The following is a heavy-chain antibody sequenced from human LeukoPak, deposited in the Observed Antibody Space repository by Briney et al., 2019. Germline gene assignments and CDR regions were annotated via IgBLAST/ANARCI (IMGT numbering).Heavy chain of an antibody. CDR2: IYYSGST. CDR1: GGSIRSYY. CDR3: ARGHGDYVH. Sequence: SETLSLTCTDSGGSIRSYYWGWIRPPPGKGLEWIGSIYYSGSTYHNPSLKSRVTISVDTSKNQFSLKLSSVTAADTAVYYCARGHGDYVHWGQGTLVTVSS. V-gene: IGHV4-39*07. D-gene: IGHD4-17*01. J-gene: IGHJ4*02.